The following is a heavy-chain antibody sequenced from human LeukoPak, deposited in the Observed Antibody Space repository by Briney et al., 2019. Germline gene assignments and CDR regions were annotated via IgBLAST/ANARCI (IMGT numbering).Heavy chain of an antibody. Sequence: GGSLRLSCVASGFTFSDYYMTWIRQAPGKGLEYVSHISRSGSSLYYGDSVTGRFTISRDNAKNSLYLQMNSLRVEDTAVYYCAREVVVVPDYYYYGLDVWGQGTTVTVSS. CDR3: AREVVVVPDYYYYGLDV. CDR1: GFTFSDYY. V-gene: IGHV3-11*01. J-gene: IGHJ6*02. D-gene: IGHD2-2*01. CDR2: ISRSGSSL.